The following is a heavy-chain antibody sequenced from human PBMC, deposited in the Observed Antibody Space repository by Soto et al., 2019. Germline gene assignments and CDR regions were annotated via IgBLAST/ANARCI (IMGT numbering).Heavy chain of an antibody. CDR1: GFTFSYYW. CDR2: IGKDGGEE. V-gene: IGHV3-7*05. Sequence: DVQLMESGGCLVQPGGSLRLSCAASGFTFSYYWMTWVRQAPGKGLEWVANIGKDGGEEYYVDSVKGRFSVSRDNAKEALYLQMIRLRIEDTAVYYCARDATYGDRSFYYDVFDIWGQWTMVTVSS. J-gene: IGHJ3*02. D-gene: IGHD2-8*01. CDR3: ARDATYGDRSFYYDVFDI.